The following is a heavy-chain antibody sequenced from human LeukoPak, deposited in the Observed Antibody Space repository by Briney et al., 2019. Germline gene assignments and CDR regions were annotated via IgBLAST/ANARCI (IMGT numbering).Heavy chain of an antibody. D-gene: IGHD3-10*01. V-gene: IGHV4-59*11. CDR2: IYYTGAT. CDR1: GGSIGSHY. Sequence: PSETLSLTCTVSGGSIGSHYWSWIRQPPGKGLEWIGHIYYTGATTYNPSLKSPVSISVDTSKNQFSLRLTSVTAADTAVYFCARIYLVYYGSESYKYYFDYWGQGMLVTVSS. J-gene: IGHJ4*02. CDR3: ARIYLVYYGSESYKYYFDY.